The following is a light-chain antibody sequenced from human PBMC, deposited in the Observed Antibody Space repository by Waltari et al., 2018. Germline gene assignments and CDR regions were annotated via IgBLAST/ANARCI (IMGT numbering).Light chain of an antibody. CDR1: QSVSSY. Sequence: EIVLTKSPATLSLSPGERATLSCRASQSVSSYLAWYQQKPGQAPRLLIYDASNRATGIPARFGGSGSGTDFTLTISSLEPEDFAVYYCQQRINWPITFGGGTKVEIK. CDR2: DAS. V-gene: IGKV3-11*01. CDR3: QQRINWPIT. J-gene: IGKJ4*01.